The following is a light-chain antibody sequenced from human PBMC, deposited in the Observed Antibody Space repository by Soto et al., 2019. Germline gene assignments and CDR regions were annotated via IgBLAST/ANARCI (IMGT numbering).Light chain of an antibody. V-gene: IGKV3D-15*01. J-gene: IGKJ1*01. Sequence: EIVMTQSPTILSVSPGERATLSCRASQSVSSNLAWYQQKPGQPPRLLMYGVYTRAPGTPARFSGSGSGKDFTLTISRLEPEDFAMYYWQQYRRTFGLGTKVDIK. CDR1: QSVSSN. CDR2: GVY. CDR3: QQYRRT.